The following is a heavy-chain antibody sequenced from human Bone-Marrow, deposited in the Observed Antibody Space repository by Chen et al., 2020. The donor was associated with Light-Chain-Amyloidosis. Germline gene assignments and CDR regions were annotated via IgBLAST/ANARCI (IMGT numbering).Heavy chain of an antibody. J-gene: IGHJ4*02. D-gene: IGHD5-12*01. CDR1: GYTFPNYC. CDR3: ARRRDGYNFDY. CDR2: IYPDDSYA. Sequence: EVQLEQSGPEVKKPGESLKISCKGSGYTFPNYCIGWVRQMPGKGLEWMGVIYPDDSYARYSPSFEGQVTISADKSITTAYLQWRSLKASDTAMYYCARRRDGYNFDYWGQGTLVTVSS. V-gene: IGHV5-51*01.